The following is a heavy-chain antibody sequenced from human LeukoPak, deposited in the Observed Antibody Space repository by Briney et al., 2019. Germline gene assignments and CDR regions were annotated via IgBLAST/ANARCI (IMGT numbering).Heavy chain of an antibody. V-gene: IGHV3-9*01. CDR2: ISWNSGSI. J-gene: IGHJ4*02. CDR3: AKDKSGSSNLFDY. D-gene: IGHD1-26*01. Sequence: GRSLRLSCAASGFTFDDYAMHWVRQAPGKGLEWVSGISWNSGSIGYADSVKGRFTISRDNAKNSLYPQMNSLRAEDTALYYCAKDKSGSSNLFDYWGQGTLVTVSS. CDR1: GFTFDDYA.